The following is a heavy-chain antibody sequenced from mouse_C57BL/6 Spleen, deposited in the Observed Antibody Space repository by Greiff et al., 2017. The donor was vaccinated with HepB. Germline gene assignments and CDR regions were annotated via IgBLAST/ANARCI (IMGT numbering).Heavy chain of an antibody. Sequence: QVQLQQPGAELVKPGASVKLSCKASGYTFTSYWMHWVKPRPGQGLEWIGMIHPNSGSTNYNEKSKSKATLTVDKASSTAYMQLSSLTSEDSAVYDCAREGLPSMDYWGQGTSVTVSS. J-gene: IGHJ4*01. CDR1: GYTFTSYW. V-gene: IGHV1-64*01. CDR2: IHPNSGST. D-gene: IGHD3-3*01. CDR3: AREGLPSMDY.